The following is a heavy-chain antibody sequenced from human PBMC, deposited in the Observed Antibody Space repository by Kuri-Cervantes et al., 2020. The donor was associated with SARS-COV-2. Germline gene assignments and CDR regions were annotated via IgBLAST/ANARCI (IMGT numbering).Heavy chain of an antibody. V-gene: IGHV3-7*02. D-gene: IGHD5-18*01. CDR1: GFTFRSYW. CDR2: INQDGSAT. J-gene: IGHJ4*02. Sequence: GGSLRLSCAVSGFTFRSYWMSWVRQAPGKGLEYVASINQDGSATYYVDSVKGRFTISRDNTESSLYLQMNSLRAEDTAVYYCVCDTNRVKVYWGQGTLVTVSS. CDR3: VCDTNRVKVY.